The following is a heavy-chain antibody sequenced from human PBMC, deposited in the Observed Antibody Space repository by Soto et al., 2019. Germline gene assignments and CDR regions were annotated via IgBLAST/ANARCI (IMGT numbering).Heavy chain of an antibody. Sequence: GSLRLSCAASGFTFSTFDMSWVRQPPGKGLEWVSVIYSGGSTYYADSVKGRFTISRDNSKNTLYLQMNSLRAEDTAVYYCAREGSGRYDILTGYRYYYGMDVWGQGTTVTVSS. J-gene: IGHJ6*02. CDR3: AREGSGRYDILTGYRYYYGMDV. V-gene: IGHV3-66*01. CDR2: IYSGGST. D-gene: IGHD3-9*01. CDR1: GFTFSTFD.